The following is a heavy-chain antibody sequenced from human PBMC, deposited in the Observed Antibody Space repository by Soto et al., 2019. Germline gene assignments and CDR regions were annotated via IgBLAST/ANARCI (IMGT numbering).Heavy chain of an antibody. V-gene: IGHV3-48*03. CDR1: GFTFSSYE. CDR2: ISSSGSTI. D-gene: IGHD2-2*01. Sequence: GGSLRLSCAASGFTFSSYEMNCVRQAPGKGLEWVSYISSSGSTIYYADSVKCRFTISRDNAKNSLYLQMNSLRAEDTAVYYCARDRSEYQLSSSDYWGQGTMVTVYS. CDR3: ARDRSEYQLSSSDY. J-gene: IGHJ4*02.